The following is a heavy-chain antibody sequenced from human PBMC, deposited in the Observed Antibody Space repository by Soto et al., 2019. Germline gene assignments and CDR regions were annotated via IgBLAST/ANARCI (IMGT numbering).Heavy chain of an antibody. Sequence: PSETLSLTCAVSGDSISSYYCMWIRQPPGKGLEWIGDLNHGGSTNYNPSLKSRVTMSVDTSKNQFSLKLSSVTAADTAVYYSARTSKFECWGQGTLVTVSS. J-gene: IGHJ4*02. CDR1: GDSISSYY. CDR2: LNHGGST. CDR3: ARTSKFEC. V-gene: IGHV4-34*01. D-gene: IGHD6-6*01.